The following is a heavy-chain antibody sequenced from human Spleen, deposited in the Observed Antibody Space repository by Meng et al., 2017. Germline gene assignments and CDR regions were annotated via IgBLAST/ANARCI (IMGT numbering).Heavy chain of an antibody. CDR3: ARVRSRIAAAVTFRRTAHDAFDI. Sequence: SETLSLTCTVSGGSISSGSYYWSWIRQPAGKGLEWIGRIYTSGSTNYNPSLKSRVTISVDTSKNQFSLKLSSVTAADTAVYYCARVRSRIAAAVTFRRTAHDAFDIWGQGTMVTVSS. CDR2: IYTSGST. J-gene: IGHJ3*02. D-gene: IGHD6-13*01. V-gene: IGHV4-61*02. CDR1: GGSISSGSYY.